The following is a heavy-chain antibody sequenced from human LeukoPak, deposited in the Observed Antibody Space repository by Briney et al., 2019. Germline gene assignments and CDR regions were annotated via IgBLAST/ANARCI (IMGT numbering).Heavy chain of an antibody. D-gene: IGHD4-17*01. CDR2: ISGYNGNT. CDR3: ARDLSLGRHDYGEPFDY. J-gene: IGHJ4*02. CDR1: GYTFTDYG. V-gene: IGHV1-18*01. Sequence: ASVKVSCKTSGYTFTDYGTSWVRHAPGQGPEWMGSISGYNGNTNYVQKFQGRVTMTTDTSTSTAYMELRSLRSDDTAFYYCARDLSLGRHDYGEPFDYWGQGTLVTVSS.